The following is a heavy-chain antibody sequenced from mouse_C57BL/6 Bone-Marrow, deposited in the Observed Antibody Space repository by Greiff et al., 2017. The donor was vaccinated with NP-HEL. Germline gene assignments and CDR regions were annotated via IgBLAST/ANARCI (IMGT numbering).Heavy chain of an antibody. CDR2: ISSGSSTI. D-gene: IGHD1-3*01. V-gene: IGHV5-17*01. Sequence: EVKVEESGGGLVKPGGSLKLSCAASGFTFSDYGMHWVRQAPEKGLEWVAYISSGSSTIYYADTVKGRFTISRDNAKNTLFLQMTSLRSEDTAMYYCARSGGAMDYWGQGTSVTVSS. J-gene: IGHJ4*01. CDR3: ARSGGAMDY. CDR1: GFTFSDYG.